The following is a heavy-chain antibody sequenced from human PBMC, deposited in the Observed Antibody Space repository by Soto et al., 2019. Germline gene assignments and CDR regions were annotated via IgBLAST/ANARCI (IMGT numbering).Heavy chain of an antibody. V-gene: IGHV3-23*01. J-gene: IGHJ4*02. D-gene: IGHD3-10*01. Sequence: GGSLRLSCAASGFTFSSYAMSWVRQAPGKGLEWVSAISGSGGSTYYADSVKGRFTISRDNSKNTLYLQMNSLRAEDTAVYYCAKENYYGSGSYYNYFDYWGQGTLVTVSS. CDR1: GFTFSSYA. CDR2: ISGSGGST. CDR3: AKENYYGSGSYYNYFDY.